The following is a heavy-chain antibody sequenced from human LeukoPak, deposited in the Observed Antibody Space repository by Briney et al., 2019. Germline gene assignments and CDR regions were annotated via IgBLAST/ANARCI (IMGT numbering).Heavy chain of an antibody. CDR2: ISYDGSNK. CDR3: AKDRGPYSSSSFPGGFDP. J-gene: IGHJ5*02. Sequence: GRSLRLSCAASGFTFSSYGMHWVRQAQGKGLEWVAVISYDGSNKYYADSVKGRFTISRDNSKNTLYLQMNSPRAEDTAVYYCAKDRGPYSSSSFPGGFDPWGQGTLVTVSS. D-gene: IGHD6-6*01. CDR1: GFTFSSYG. V-gene: IGHV3-30*18.